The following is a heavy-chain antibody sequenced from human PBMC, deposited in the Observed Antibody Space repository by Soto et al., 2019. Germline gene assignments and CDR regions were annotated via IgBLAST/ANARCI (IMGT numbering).Heavy chain of an antibody. CDR1: GGSVSSGSYY. Sequence: QVQLQESGPGLVKPSETLSLTCTVSGGSVSSGSYYWSWIRQPPGQGLEWIDYIYYSGSTNYNPSLKSRVTISVDTSKNQFSLKLSSVTAADTAVYYCARDRWGDYGDYSWFDPWGQGTLVTVSS. D-gene: IGHD4-17*01. J-gene: IGHJ5*02. CDR2: IYYSGST. V-gene: IGHV4-61*01. CDR3: ARDRWGDYGDYSWFDP.